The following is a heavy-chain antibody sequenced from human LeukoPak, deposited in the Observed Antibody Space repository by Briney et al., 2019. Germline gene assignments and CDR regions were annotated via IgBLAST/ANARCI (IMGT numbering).Heavy chain of an antibody. J-gene: IGHJ4*02. CDR2: ISSSSSTI. Sequence: GGSLRLSCAASGFTFSSYSMNWVRQAPGKGLEWVSYISSSSSTIYYADSVKGRFTISRDNAKNSLYLQMNSLRAEDTAVYYCARDLPHGGWYGYYFDYWGQGTLVTVSS. D-gene: IGHD6-19*01. V-gene: IGHV3-48*04. CDR3: ARDLPHGGWYGYYFDY. CDR1: GFTFSSYS.